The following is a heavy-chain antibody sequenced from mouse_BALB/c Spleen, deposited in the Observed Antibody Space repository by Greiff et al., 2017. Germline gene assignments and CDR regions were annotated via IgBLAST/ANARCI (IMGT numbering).Heavy chain of an antibody. CDR2: INSNGGST. CDR3: ARHGLDRFNYAMDY. V-gene: IGHV5-6-3*01. Sequence: EVKLMESGGGLVQPGGSLKLSCAASGFTFSSYGMSWVRQTPDKRLELVATINSNGGSTYYPDTVKGRFTISRDNAKNTLYLQMSSLKSEDTAMYYCARHGLDRFNYAMDYWGQGTSVTVPS. J-gene: IGHJ4*01. D-gene: IGHD2-14*01. CDR1: GFTFSSYG.